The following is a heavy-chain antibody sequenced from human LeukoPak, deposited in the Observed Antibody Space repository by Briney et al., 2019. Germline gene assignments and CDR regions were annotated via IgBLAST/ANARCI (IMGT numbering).Heavy chain of an antibody. J-gene: IGHJ4*02. CDR1: GGTFSNYA. D-gene: IGHD3-3*01. Sequence: ASVKVSCKASGGTFSNYAISWVRQAPGQGLEWMGGIIPIFGTANYAQKFQGRVTITADESTSTAYMELSSLRSEDTAVYYCARDHDFWSGYHDYWGQGTLVTVSS. CDR2: IIPIFGTA. CDR3: ARDHDFWSGYHDY. V-gene: IGHV1-69*13.